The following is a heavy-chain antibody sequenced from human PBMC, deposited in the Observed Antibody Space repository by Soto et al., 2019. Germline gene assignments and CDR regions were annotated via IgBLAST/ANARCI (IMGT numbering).Heavy chain of an antibody. CDR2: INPNSAGT. V-gene: IGHV1-2*02. D-gene: IGHD2-2*02. CDR3: GREGYCSSTSCYIDKY. Sequence: QVQLVQSGAEVKKPGASVKVSCKASGYTFAGYYMHWVRQAPGQGLEWMGWINPNSAGTNYAQRFQGRVTMTRDTSISTAYIELSRLSCDDTAVYYCGREGYCSSTSCYIDKYWGQGTLVTVSS. J-gene: IGHJ4*02. CDR1: GYTFAGYY.